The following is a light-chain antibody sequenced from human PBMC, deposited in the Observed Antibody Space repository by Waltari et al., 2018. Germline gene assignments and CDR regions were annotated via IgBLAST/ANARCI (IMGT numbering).Light chain of an antibody. J-gene: IGKJ4*01. Sequence: DIVMTQSPDSLALSLGERATINCKSSQSVLYSSNNKNYLAWYPQKPGQPPKLLIYWASTRESGVPDRFSGSGSGTDFTLTISSLQAEDVAVYYCQQYYSPPLTFGGGTKVEIK. CDR1: QSVLYSSNNKNY. CDR3: QQYYSPPLT. V-gene: IGKV4-1*01. CDR2: WAS.